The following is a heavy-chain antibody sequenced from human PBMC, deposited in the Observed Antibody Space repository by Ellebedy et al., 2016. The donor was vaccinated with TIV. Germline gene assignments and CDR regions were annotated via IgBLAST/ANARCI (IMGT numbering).Heavy chain of an antibody. D-gene: IGHD6-19*01. CDR2: ISYDGSSK. Sequence: GESLKISCAASGFTFNSYAMHWVRQAPGKGLEWVAVISYDGSSKYYADSVKGRFTISSDNSMTTLYLEMNSLRAEDTAVYYCARDLDKSKGWYGGAAYWGQGTLVTGSS. CDR3: ARDLDKSKGWYGGAAY. V-gene: IGHV3-30-3*01. CDR1: GFTFNSYA. J-gene: IGHJ4*02.